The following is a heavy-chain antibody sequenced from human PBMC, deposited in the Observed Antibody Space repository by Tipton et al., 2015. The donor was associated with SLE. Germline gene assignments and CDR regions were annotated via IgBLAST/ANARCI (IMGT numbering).Heavy chain of an antibody. CDR3: ARVWGTGSRGVHY. CDR2: TYYRSKWYS. V-gene: IGHV6-1*01. J-gene: IGHJ4*02. D-gene: IGHD3-10*01. CDR1: GDSVSTNSAA. Sequence: GLVKPSQTLSLTCAISGDSVSTNSAAWTWIRQSPSRGLEWLGRTYYRSKWYSDYAVSVKSRITINPDTSKNQFSLQLNSVTPEDTAVYYCARVWGTGSRGVHYWGQGTLVTVSS.